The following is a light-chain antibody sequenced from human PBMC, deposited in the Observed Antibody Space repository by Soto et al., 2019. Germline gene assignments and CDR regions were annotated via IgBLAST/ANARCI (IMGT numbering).Light chain of an antibody. V-gene: IGKV1-39*01. J-gene: IGKJ1*01. Sequence: IQMTQSPSSLSASVGDRVTITCRTSQNINNYLNWYQQKPGKAPKLLIYGASSLQTGVPSRFSGSGSGTDFTLTISSLQPEDFATYYCQHYNSYSEAFGQGTKVDIK. CDR2: GAS. CDR3: QHYNSYSEA. CDR1: QNINNY.